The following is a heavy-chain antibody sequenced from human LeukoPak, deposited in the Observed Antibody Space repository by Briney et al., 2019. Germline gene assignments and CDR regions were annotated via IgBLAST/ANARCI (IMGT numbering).Heavy chain of an antibody. CDR3: ATPLVTMVRGVITDY. CDR1: GYTLTELS. CDR2: FDPEDGET. J-gene: IGHJ4*02. D-gene: IGHD3-10*01. V-gene: IGHV1-24*01. Sequence: ASVKVSCKVSGYTLTELSMHWVRQAPGKGLEWMGGFDPEDGETIYAQKFQGRVTMTEDTSTDTAYMELRSLRSEDTAVYYCATPLVTMVRGVITDYWGQGTLVTVSS.